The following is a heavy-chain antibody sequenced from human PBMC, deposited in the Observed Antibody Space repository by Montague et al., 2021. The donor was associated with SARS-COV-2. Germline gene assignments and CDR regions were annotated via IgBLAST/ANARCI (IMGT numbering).Heavy chain of an antibody. CDR1: GGSISSHY. CDR3: ARGGGNSADYYNYTMDV. D-gene: IGHD4-23*01. V-gene: IGHV4-59*11. CDR2: IYHNGST. Sequence: SETLSLTCTVSGGSISSHYWTWIRKTPGKGPEPIGYIYHNGSTKYNPSLKSRVTISVDTSENQFSLKLSSVSVADTAVYYCARGGGNSADYYNYTMDVWGQATTVTVFS. J-gene: IGHJ6*02.